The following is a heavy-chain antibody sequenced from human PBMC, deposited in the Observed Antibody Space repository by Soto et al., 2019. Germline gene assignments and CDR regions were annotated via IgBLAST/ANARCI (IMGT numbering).Heavy chain of an antibody. CDR2: ISAYNGNT. Sequence: ASVKVSCKASGYTFTSYGISWVRQAPGQGLEWMGWISAYNGNTNYAQKLQGRVPMTTDTSTGTAYMELRSLRSDDTAVYYCARVRAAAAPGDYWGQGTLVTVSS. V-gene: IGHV1-18*01. J-gene: IGHJ4*02. CDR1: GYTFTSYG. D-gene: IGHD6-13*01. CDR3: ARVRAAAAPGDY.